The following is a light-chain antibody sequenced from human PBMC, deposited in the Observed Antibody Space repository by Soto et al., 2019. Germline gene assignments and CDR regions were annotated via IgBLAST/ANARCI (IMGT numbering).Light chain of an antibody. V-gene: IGKV3-20*01. Sequence: LTQSPGTLSLSPGERATLTCRASQSVSSSYLAWYQQKPGQAPRLLIYGASSRATGIPDRFSGSGSGTDFTLTISRLEPEDFAVYYCQQYGSSPWTFGQGTKVDIK. CDR2: GAS. CDR1: QSVSSSY. CDR3: QQYGSSPWT. J-gene: IGKJ1*01.